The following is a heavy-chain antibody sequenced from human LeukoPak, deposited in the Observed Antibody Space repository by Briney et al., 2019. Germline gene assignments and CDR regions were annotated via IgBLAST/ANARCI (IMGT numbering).Heavy chain of an antibody. V-gene: IGHV3-53*01. Sequence: GSLRLPCAASSFTTSRNYMIWVRQAPGRGLEWVSVIYSGRSTYHADSVKGRFTISKDNSKNTLYLQMNSLRAEDTAVYYCARDDNNSGYYYAWGQGTLVTVSS. CDR1: SFTTSRNY. D-gene: IGHD3-22*01. J-gene: IGHJ4*02. CDR2: IYSGRST. CDR3: ARDDNNSGYYYA.